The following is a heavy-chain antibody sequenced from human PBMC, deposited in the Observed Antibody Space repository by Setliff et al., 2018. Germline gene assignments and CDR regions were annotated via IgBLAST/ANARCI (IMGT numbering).Heavy chain of an antibody. CDR1: GFTFNSYA. CDR2: ISGSGGST. D-gene: IGHD3-16*01. V-gene: IGHV3-23*01. CDR3: AGDPPGPHLVYTY. J-gene: IGHJ4*02. Sequence: PGGSLRLSCAASGFTFNSYAMNWVRQAPGKGLEWVSAISGSGGSTDYADSVKGRFTISRDNSKNTLYLQMNGLRAEGTAIYYCAGDPPGPHLVYTYWGQGALVTVSS.